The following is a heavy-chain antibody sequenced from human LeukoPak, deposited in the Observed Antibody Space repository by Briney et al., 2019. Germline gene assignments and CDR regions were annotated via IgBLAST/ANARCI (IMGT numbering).Heavy chain of an antibody. CDR1: GYTFTSYG. CDR3: ARDLNLTPPHYYYYGMDV. V-gene: IGHV1-18*01. Sequence: GASVKVSCKASGYTFTSYGISWVRQAPGQGLEWMGWISAYNGNTNYAQKLQGRVTMTTDTSTSTAYMELRSLRSDDTAVYYCARDLNLTPPHYYYYGMDVWGQGTTVTVSS. D-gene: IGHD3-9*01. J-gene: IGHJ6*02. CDR2: ISAYNGNT.